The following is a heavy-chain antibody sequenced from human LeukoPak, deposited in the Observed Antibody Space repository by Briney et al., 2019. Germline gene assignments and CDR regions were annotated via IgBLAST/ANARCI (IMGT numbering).Heavy chain of an antibody. J-gene: IGHJ1*01. CDR2: IYASGRT. Sequence: PSETLSLTCTVSGGSISGGTSYWSWIRQPAGKGLEWIGRIYASGRTNYNPSLESRVTISVDTSKDQFSLQMNSMSAADTAVYYCARTVDSSGFSCFQFWGQGTLVTVSS. CDR1: GGSISGGTSY. D-gene: IGHD3-22*01. CDR3: ARTVDSSGFSCFQF. V-gene: IGHV4-61*02.